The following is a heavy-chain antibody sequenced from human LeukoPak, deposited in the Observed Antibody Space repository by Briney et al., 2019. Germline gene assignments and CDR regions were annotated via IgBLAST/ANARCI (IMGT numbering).Heavy chain of an antibody. J-gene: IGHJ5*02. D-gene: IGHD3-10*01. V-gene: IGHV1-8*03. Sequence: NSGNTGYAQKFQGRVTITRNTSISTAYMELSSLRSEDTAVYYCARGQAILWFGELLNWFDPWGQGTLVTVSS. CDR2: NSGNT. CDR3: ARGQAILWFGELLNWFDP.